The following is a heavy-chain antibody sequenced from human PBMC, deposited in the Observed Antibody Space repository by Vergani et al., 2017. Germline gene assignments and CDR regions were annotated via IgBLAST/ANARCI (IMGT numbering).Heavy chain of an antibody. V-gene: IGHV3-30*02. Sequence: QVQLVESGGGVVQPGGSLRLSCAASGFTFNSYGMHWVRQAPGKGLEWVASIRSDESRRYYGDSMEGPFTISRDNSKNTLYLQMKSLRPEDTAVYYCAKEGRGYYSGGTCYPEYWGQGTLVIVSS. CDR1: GFTFNSYG. CDR3: AKEGRGYYSGGTCYPEY. D-gene: IGHD2-15*01. J-gene: IGHJ4*02. CDR2: IRSDESRR.